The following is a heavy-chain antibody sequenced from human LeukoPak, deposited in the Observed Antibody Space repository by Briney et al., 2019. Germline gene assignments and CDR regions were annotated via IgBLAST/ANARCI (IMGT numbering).Heavy chain of an antibody. CDR3: ARELISNYGSGSYSYYYYYYGMDV. J-gene: IGHJ6*04. CDR2: ISSSGSTI. V-gene: IGHV3-48*03. Sequence: GGSLRLSCAASGFTFSSYEMNWVRQAPGKGLEWVSYISSSGSTIYYADSVKGRFTISRDNAKNSLYLQMNSLRAEDTAVYYCARELISNYGSGSYSYYYYYYGMDVWGKGTMVTVSS. D-gene: IGHD3-10*01. CDR1: GFTFSSYE.